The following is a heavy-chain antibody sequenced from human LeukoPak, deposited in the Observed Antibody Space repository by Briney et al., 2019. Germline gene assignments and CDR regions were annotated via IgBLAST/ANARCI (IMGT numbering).Heavy chain of an antibody. CDR3: ARVPASSSWYVGY. CDR2: ISSSSSYT. D-gene: IGHD6-13*01. V-gene: IGHV3-11*05. Sequence: GGSLRLSCAASGFTFSDYYMSWIRQAPGKGLEWVSYISSSSSYTNYADSVKGRFTISRDNAKNSLYLQMNSLRAEDTAVYYCARVPASSSWYVGYWGQGTLVTASS. CDR1: GFTFSDYY. J-gene: IGHJ4*02.